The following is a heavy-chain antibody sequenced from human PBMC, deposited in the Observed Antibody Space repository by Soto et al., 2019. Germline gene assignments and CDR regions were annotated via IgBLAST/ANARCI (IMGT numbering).Heavy chain of an antibody. CDR2: IYPGDSDT. Sequence: WESLKISCKGSGYSFTSYWIGWVRQMPVKGLEWMGLIYPGDSDTRYSPSFQGQVTISADKSISTAYLQWSSLKASDTAMYYCATVCEGWFDPWGQGPLVTASS. D-gene: IGHD6-19*01. CDR3: ATVCEGWFDP. V-gene: IGHV5-51*01. J-gene: IGHJ5*02. CDR1: GYSFTSYW.